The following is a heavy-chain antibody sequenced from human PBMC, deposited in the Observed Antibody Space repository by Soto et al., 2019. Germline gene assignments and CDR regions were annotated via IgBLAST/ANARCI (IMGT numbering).Heavy chain of an antibody. D-gene: IGHD3-10*01. CDR2: IWYDGSNK. J-gene: IGHJ4*02. Sequence: GGSLRLSCAASGFTFSSYGMHWVRQAPGKGLEWVAVIWYDGSNKYYADSVKGRFTISRDNSKNTLYLQMNSLRAEDTAVYYCVREKFGESCIDYWGQGTLVTVSS. V-gene: IGHV3-33*01. CDR1: GFTFSSYG. CDR3: VREKFGESCIDY.